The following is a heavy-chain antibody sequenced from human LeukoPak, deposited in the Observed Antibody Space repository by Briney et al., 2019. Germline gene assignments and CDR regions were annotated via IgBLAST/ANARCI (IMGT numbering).Heavy chain of an antibody. CDR3: AKDLVRSGSYYFDY. V-gene: IGHV3-23*01. CDR1: GFTFSSYA. CDR2: ISGSGGST. Sequence: GGSLRLSCAASGFTFSSYAMSWVRQAPGKGLEWVSAISGSGGSTYYADSAKGRFTISRDNSKNTLYLQMNSLRAEDTAIYYCAKDLVRSGSYYFDYWGQGTLVTVSS. D-gene: IGHD1-26*01. J-gene: IGHJ4*02.